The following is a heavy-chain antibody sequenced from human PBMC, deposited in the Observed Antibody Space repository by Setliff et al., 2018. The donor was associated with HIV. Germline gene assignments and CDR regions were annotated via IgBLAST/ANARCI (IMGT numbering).Heavy chain of an antibody. V-gene: IGHV3-30*04. CDR2: ISNDGTNK. CDR1: GFTFSSYA. Sequence: LGGSLRLSCAASGFTFSSYAIHWVRQAPGKGLEWVAVISNDGTNKYYAESVEGRFTISRDNAKNTLSLQMNSLRAEDTALYHCARLCLRCKGLICDYMDVWGKGTTVTVSS. J-gene: IGHJ6*03. CDR3: ARLCLRCKGLICDYMDV. D-gene: IGHD2-8*01.